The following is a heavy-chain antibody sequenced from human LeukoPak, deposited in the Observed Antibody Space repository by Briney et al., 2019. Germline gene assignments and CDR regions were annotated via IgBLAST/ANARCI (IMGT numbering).Heavy chain of an antibody. V-gene: IGHV3-11*01. CDR1: GFTFSDYY. CDR2: ISSSGSAI. CDR3: ARPLDRTEAGAFDI. Sequence: GGSLRLSCAASGFTFSDYYMSWIRQAPGKGLEWGSSISSSGSAIDYADSVKGRFTISRDNARNSLCLQINSLRAEDTDVYDCARPLDRTEAGAFDIWGQGTMVTVSS. D-gene: IGHD1-14*01. J-gene: IGHJ3*02.